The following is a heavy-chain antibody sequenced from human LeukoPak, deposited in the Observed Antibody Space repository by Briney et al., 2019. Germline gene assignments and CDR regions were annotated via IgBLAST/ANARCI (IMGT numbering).Heavy chain of an antibody. Sequence: GGSLKLSCAASGFTFSSYWMSWVRQAPGKGLEWVANIKQDGSEKYYVDSVKGRFTISRDNAKNSLYLQMNSLRAEDTAVYYCARDEPNLYSGSLGWGQGTLVTVSS. V-gene: IGHV3-7*04. J-gene: IGHJ4*02. CDR2: IKQDGSEK. D-gene: IGHD1-26*01. CDR1: GFTFSSYW. CDR3: ARDEPNLYSGSLG.